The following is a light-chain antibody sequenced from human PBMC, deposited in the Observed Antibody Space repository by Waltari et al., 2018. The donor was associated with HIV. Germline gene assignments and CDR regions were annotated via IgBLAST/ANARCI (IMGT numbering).Light chain of an antibody. J-gene: IGKJ4*01. CDR1: EYINIRY. V-gene: IGKV3-20*01. CDR3: QQYGNLPTT. Sequence: VLTQSPGTLSLSPGERATISCKASEYINIRYVAWYHQKIGQAPRLLIYCAYSMATGIPDRFSGSGSGTDFTLTITSLESDDSGVYHCQQYGNLPTTFGGGTTVEV. CDR2: CAY.